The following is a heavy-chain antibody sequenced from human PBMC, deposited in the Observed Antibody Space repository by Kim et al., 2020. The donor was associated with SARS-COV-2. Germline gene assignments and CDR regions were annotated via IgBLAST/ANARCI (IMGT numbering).Heavy chain of an antibody. J-gene: IGHJ4*02. CDR2: ISGSGDST. CDR1: GFTCSSYA. V-gene: IGHV3-23*01. D-gene: IGHD2-2*02. Sequence: GGSLRLSCAASGFTCSSYAMSWVRQAPGKGLEWVSVISGSGDSTYYTDSVKGRFTISRDNSKNTLYLQMNSLRDDDTAVYYCAKGSSSSNTYYISIDLWGQGTLVTVSS. CDR3: AKGSSSSNTYYISIDL.